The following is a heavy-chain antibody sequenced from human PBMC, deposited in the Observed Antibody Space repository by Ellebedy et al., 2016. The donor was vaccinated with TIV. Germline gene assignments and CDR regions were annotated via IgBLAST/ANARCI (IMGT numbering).Heavy chain of an antibody. J-gene: IGHJ4*02. CDR1: GYTFTTYY. CDR2: LNPSTGGT. Sequence: ASVKVSCKASGYTFTTYYIHWVRQAPGQGLEWVGTLNPSTGGTSYAQKFQGRVTLTRDTSTSTAYMELSSLRSEDTAVYYCARDTAMGDWGQGTLVTVSS. CDR3: ARDTAMGD. D-gene: IGHD5-18*01. V-gene: IGHV1-46*01.